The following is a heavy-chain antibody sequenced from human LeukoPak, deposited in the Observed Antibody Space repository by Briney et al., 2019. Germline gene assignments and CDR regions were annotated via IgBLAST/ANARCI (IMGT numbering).Heavy chain of an antibody. Sequence: GESLKISCKGSGYSFTSYWIGWVRQTPGKGLEWMEVIYPGDSRTRYNPSFEGQVTISADKSINTAYLQWSGLKASDTAMYYCACREFYSPWPGPWGQGTLVTVSS. CDR3: ACREFYSPWPGP. CDR2: IYPGDSRT. D-gene: IGHD5-18*01. J-gene: IGHJ5*02. V-gene: IGHV5-51*01. CDR1: GYSFTSYW.